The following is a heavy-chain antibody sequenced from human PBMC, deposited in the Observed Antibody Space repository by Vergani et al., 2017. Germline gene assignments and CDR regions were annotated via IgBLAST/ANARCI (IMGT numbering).Heavy chain of an antibody. CDR3: AKSGSGWYRNFDY. CDR1: GFTFSSYA. Sequence: EVQLLESGGGLVQPGGSLRLSCAASGFTFSSYAMSWVRQAPGKGLEWVSAISGSGGSTYYADSVKCRFTISRDNSKNTLYLQMNSLRAEDTAVYYCAKSGSGWYRNFDYWGQGTLVTVSS. V-gene: IGHV3-23*01. CDR2: ISGSGGST. D-gene: IGHD6-19*01. J-gene: IGHJ4*02.